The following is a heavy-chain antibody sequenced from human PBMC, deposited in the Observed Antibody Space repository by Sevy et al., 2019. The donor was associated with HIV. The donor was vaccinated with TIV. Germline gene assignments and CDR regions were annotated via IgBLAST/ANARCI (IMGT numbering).Heavy chain of an antibody. V-gene: IGHV1-18*01. CDR3: ARVGAWFGGFLRYYFDY. CDR1: GYTFTSYG. Sequence: ASVKVSCKASGYTFTSYGISWVRQAPGQGLEWMGWISAYNGNTNYAQKPQGRVTMTTDTSTSTAYMELRSLRSDDTAVYYCARVGAWFGGFLRYYFDYWGQGTLVTVSS. CDR2: ISAYNGNT. D-gene: IGHD3-10*01. J-gene: IGHJ4*02.